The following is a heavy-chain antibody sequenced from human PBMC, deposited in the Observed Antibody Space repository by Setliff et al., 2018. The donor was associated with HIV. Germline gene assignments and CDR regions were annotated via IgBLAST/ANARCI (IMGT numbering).Heavy chain of an antibody. CDR2: INHTGYI. D-gene: IGHD3-22*01. Sequence: SETLSLTCAVYGGSLSGHYWTWIRQPPGEGLEWIGEINHTGYINYNSSFKSRVSMSRDPSTNHFSLKMTSVTAADTAVYYCASRIYYYDSNNFLREEGFDPWGQGTLVTVSS. CDR1: GGSLSGHY. J-gene: IGHJ5*02. V-gene: IGHV4-34*01. CDR3: ASRIYYYDSNNFLREEGFDP.